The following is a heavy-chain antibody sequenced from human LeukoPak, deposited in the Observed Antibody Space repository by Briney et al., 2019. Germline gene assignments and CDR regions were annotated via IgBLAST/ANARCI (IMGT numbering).Heavy chain of an antibody. J-gene: IGHJ4*02. CDR3: AATLDPFDY. CDR2: INQDGSEK. CDR1: GFTFSSYW. Sequence: GGSLRLSCAASGFTFSSYWMSWVRQAPGKGLEWVANINQDGSEKYYVDSVKGRFTISRDNAMNSLYLQMNSLRAEDTAVYYCAATLDPFDYWGRGTLVTVSS. V-gene: IGHV3-7*03. D-gene: IGHD3-16*02.